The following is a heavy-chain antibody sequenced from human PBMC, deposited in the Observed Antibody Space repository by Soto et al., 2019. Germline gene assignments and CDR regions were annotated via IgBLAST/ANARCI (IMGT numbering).Heavy chain of an antibody. CDR1: GYTFTRYT. J-gene: IGHJ5*02. Sequence: AAVKVSCKASGYTFTRYTMNWVRQAPGQRLEWMGWINPDNGDTKSSQKFQDRVIITRDTSASTAYMDLSSLRSEDTAVYYCARGIATGQLDPWGQGTLVTVSS. D-gene: IGHD2-15*01. CDR2: INPDNGDT. CDR3: ARGIATGQLDP. V-gene: IGHV1-3*01.